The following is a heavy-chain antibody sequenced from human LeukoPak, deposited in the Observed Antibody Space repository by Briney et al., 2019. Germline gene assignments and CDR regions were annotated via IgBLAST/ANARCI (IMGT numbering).Heavy chain of an antibody. V-gene: IGHV4-34*01. CDR1: GGSFSGYY. D-gene: IGHD1-7*01. CDR3: ARGLELIGY. J-gene: IGHJ4*02. Sequence: SETLSLTCAVYGGSFSGYYWSWIRQPPGKGLEWIGEINHSGSTNYNPSLKSRVTVSVDTSKNQFSLKLSSVTAADTAVYYCARGLELIGYWGQGTLVTVSS. CDR2: INHSGST.